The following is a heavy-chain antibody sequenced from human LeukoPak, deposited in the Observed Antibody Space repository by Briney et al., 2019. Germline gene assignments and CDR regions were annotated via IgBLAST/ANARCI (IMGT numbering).Heavy chain of an antibody. CDR2: ISGSGGST. D-gene: IGHD4-23*01. J-gene: IGHJ4*02. V-gene: IGHV3-23*01. CDR3: AKAWAYGGNSGGDY. CDR1: GGSISSGGYY. Sequence: LSLTCTVSGGSISSGGYYWSWVRQAPGKGLEWVSGISGSGGSTDYADSVKGRFTISRDNSKNTLYLQMNSLRAEDTAVYYCAKAWAYGGNSGGDYWGQGTLVTVSS.